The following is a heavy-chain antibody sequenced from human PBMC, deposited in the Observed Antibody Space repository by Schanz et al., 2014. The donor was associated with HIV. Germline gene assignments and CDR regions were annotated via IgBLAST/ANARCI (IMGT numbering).Heavy chain of an antibody. CDR2: MNNDVSSR. CDR1: GFSFSDYW. V-gene: IGHV3-74*01. D-gene: IGHD2-2*01. CDR3: ARDVAGCSGTSCYSDAFDI. Sequence: EVQLVESGGGLVQPGGSLTLSCAASGFSFSDYWMHWVRQVPGKGLLWVSRMNNDVSSRLYADSVKGRFTISRDNSRNTLYLEMNSLRADDTAVYYCARDVAGCSGTSCYSDAFDIWGQGTLVTVSS. J-gene: IGHJ3*02.